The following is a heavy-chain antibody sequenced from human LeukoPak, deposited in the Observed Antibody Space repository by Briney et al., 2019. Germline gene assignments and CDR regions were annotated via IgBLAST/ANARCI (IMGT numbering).Heavy chain of an antibody. J-gene: IGHJ3*02. CDR1: GGSISSYY. D-gene: IGHD2/OR15-2a*01. Sequence: SETLSLTCTVSGGSISSYYWSWIRQPPGKGLEWIGYIYYSGSTNYNPSLKSRVTISVDTSKNQFSLKLSSVTAADTAVYYCARLILLNDAFDIWGQGTMATVSS. CDR2: IYYSGST. V-gene: IGHV4-59*08. CDR3: ARLILLNDAFDI.